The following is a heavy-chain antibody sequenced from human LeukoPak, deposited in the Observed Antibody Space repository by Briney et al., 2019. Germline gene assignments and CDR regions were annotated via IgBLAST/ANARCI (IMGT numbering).Heavy chain of an antibody. CDR2: ISGSGGST. Sequence: PGGSLRLSCAASGFTFSSYAMSWVHQAPGKGLEWVSAISGSGGSTYYADSVKGRFTISRDNSKNTLYLQMNSLRAEDTAVYYCAKDHGQDCSSTSCYNLFDYWGQGTLVTVSS. D-gene: IGHD2-2*02. CDR3: AKDHGQDCSSTSCYNLFDY. J-gene: IGHJ4*02. CDR1: GFTFSSYA. V-gene: IGHV3-23*01.